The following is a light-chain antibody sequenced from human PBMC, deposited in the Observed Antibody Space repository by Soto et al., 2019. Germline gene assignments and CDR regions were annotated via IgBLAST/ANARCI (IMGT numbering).Light chain of an antibody. Sequence: EIVLTQSPGTLSLSPGERATLSCRASQSITSNFLAWYQQKPGQAPRLLIYGASTRAAGVPDRFSGSGSGTDFTLTITRLGPEDFAVYYCQQYGRSPLLYTFGQGTKLGV. CDR1: QSITSNF. J-gene: IGKJ2*01. V-gene: IGKV3-20*01. CDR2: GAS. CDR3: QQYGRSPLLYT.